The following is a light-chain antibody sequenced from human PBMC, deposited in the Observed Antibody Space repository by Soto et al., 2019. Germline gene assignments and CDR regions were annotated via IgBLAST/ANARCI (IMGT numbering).Light chain of an antibody. CDR1: QSVLYSSNNRNY. Sequence: DIVMTQSPDSLAVSLGERATINCKSSQSVLYSSNNRNYLTWYQQKPGLPPKVLIYWASTRESGVPDRFSGSGSGTDFTLTISSLQAEAVAIYYCQQYYSAPLTFSGGTKVEIK. V-gene: IGKV4-1*01. CDR3: QQYYSAPLT. CDR2: WAS. J-gene: IGKJ4*01.